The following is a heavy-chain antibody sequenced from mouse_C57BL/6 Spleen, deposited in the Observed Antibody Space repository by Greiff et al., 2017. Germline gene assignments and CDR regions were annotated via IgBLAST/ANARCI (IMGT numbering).Heavy chain of an antibody. CDR1: GFTFSDYG. D-gene: IGHD2-1*01. J-gene: IGHJ4*01. CDR2: ISSGSSTI. V-gene: IGHV5-17*01. Sequence: EVQVVESGGGLVKPGGSLKLSCAASGFTFSDYGMHWVRQAPEKGLEWVAYISSGSSTIYYADTVKGRFTIARDNAKYTLFLQMTGMRSTDTAMYYCAGGAIYYGNRPYAMDYWGQGTSVTVSS. CDR3: AGGAIYYGNRPYAMDY.